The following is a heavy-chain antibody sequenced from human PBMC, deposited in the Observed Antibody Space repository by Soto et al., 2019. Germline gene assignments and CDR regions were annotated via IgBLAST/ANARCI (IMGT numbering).Heavy chain of an antibody. J-gene: IGHJ4*02. CDR1: GFTFSSYG. D-gene: IGHD1-26*01. Sequence: QVQLVESGGGVVQPGRSLRLSCVASGFTFSSYGMHWVRQAPGKGLEWVAIISYDGSNTYYADSVKGRFTISRDNSKNTLYMQMKRLRAEDTSVYYCAKEGGLSGSYYISSSYYFDYWGQGTLVTVSS. V-gene: IGHV3-30*18. CDR3: AKEGGLSGSYYISSSYYFDY. CDR2: ISYDGSNT.